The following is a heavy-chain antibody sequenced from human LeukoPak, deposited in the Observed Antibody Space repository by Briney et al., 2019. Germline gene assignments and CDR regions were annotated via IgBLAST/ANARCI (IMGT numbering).Heavy chain of an antibody. D-gene: IGHD5-12*01. CDR3: AKPAQNIVATIPNFDY. Sequence: GGSLRLSCAASGFTFSSYGMHWVRQAPGKGLERVAVISYDGSNKYYADSVKGRFTISRDDSKNTLYLQMNSLRAEDTAVYYCAKPAQNIVATIPNFDYWGQGTLVTVSS. J-gene: IGHJ4*02. CDR1: GFTFSSYG. CDR2: ISYDGSNK. V-gene: IGHV3-30*18.